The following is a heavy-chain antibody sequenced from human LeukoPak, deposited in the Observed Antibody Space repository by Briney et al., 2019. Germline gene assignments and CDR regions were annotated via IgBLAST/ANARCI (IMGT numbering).Heavy chain of an antibody. CDR1: GFTFSSYV. Sequence: GGSLRLSCEASGFTFSSYVMTWVRQAPGKGLEWVSCISGSGDSTYYADSVKGRFTISRDNSKNTLYLQMNSLRADDTAVYYWAKPSGREGAGPFDSWGQGTLVTVSS. V-gene: IGHV3-23*01. CDR2: ISGSGDST. D-gene: IGHD6-19*01. J-gene: IGHJ4*02. CDR3: AKPSGREGAGPFDS.